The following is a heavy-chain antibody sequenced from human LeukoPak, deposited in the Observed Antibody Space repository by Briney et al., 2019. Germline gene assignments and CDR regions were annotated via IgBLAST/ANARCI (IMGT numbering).Heavy chain of an antibody. J-gene: IGHJ5*02. CDR1: GGSFSGYY. V-gene: IGHV4-34*01. D-gene: IGHD6-25*01. CDR2: INHSGNT. Sequence: SETLSLTCAVYGGSFSGYYWMWIRQPPGKGLEWIGEINHSGNTNYNPSLKSRVTIAVDTSKNQFFLKLSSVTAADTAVFYCARVSGWTSSSGYNWFDPWGQGTLVTVSS. CDR3: ARVSGWTSSSGYNWFDP.